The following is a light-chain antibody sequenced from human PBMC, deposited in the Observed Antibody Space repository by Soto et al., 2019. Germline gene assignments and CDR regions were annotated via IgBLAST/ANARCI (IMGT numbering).Light chain of an antibody. CDR2: GAS. CDR1: QSLSSNY. V-gene: IGKV3-20*01. Sequence: EIGLTQSPGTLSLSPGERATLSCRASQSLSSNYLAWYQQKPGQAPRLLIYGASSRASGIPDRFSGSGSGTDFTLTISSLEPEDFAVYYCQHYGRSAIFTLGPGTTVDIK. CDR3: QHYGRSAIFT. J-gene: IGKJ3*01.